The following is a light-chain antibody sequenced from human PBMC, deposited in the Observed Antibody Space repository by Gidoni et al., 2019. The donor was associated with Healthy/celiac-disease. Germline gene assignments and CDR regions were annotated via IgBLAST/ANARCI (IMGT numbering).Light chain of an antibody. Sequence: DIVLTQSPGTLSLSPGERATLSCRASQSVNSAYVAWYQPKPGQAPRLLIDATSNRATGIPDRCSGSASGTDFTLTISRLEPEDFALYYCHRYGTSYTFGQGTKLEIK. CDR2: ATS. J-gene: IGKJ2*01. CDR3: HRYGTSYT. CDR1: QSVNSAY. V-gene: IGKV3-20*01.